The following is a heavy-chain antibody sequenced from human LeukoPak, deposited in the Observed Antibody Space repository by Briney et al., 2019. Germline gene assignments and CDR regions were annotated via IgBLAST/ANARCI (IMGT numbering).Heavy chain of an antibody. J-gene: IGHJ5*02. D-gene: IGHD3-3*01. V-gene: IGHV3-23*01. Sequence: GGSLRLSCAASGFTFSSYAMSWVRQAPGKGLEWVSAISGSGGSTYYADSVKGRFTISRDNSKNTLYLQMNSLRAEDTAVYYCAKVAGSEYYDFSSGYYRNRNWFDPWGQGTLVTVSS. CDR1: GFTFSSYA. CDR2: ISGSGGST. CDR3: AKVAGSEYYDFSSGYYRNRNWFDP.